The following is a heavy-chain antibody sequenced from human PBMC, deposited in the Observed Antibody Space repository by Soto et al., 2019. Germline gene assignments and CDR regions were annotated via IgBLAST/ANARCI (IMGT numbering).Heavy chain of an antibody. Sequence: ASVKVSCKASGGTFSSYAISWVRQAPGQGLEWMGGIIPIFGTANYAQRFQGRVTITADESTSTAYMELSSLRSEDTAVYYCAKAGTIFGVPTGMDVWGQGTTVTVSS. CDR1: GGTFSSYA. CDR3: AKAGTIFGVPTGMDV. J-gene: IGHJ6*02. CDR2: IIPIFGTA. D-gene: IGHD3-3*01. V-gene: IGHV1-69*13.